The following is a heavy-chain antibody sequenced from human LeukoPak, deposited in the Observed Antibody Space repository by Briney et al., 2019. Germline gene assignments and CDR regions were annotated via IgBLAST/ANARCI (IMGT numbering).Heavy chain of an antibody. CDR2: ISYDGSNK. D-gene: IGHD2-2*01. CDR3: ARDGDIVVVPAAFEGYFDY. J-gene: IGHJ4*02. CDR1: GFTFSSYA. Sequence: GGSLRLSCAASGFTFSSYAMHWVRQAPGKGLEWVAVISYDGSNKYYADSVKGRFTISRDNSKNTLYLQMNSLRAEDTAVYYCARDGDIVVVPAAFEGYFDYWGQGTLVTVSS. V-gene: IGHV3-30*04.